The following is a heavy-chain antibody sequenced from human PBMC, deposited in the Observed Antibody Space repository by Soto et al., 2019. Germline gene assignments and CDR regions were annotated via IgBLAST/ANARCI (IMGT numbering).Heavy chain of an antibody. CDR2: INPSGGST. Sequence: ASVKVSCKESGYTFTSYYMHWVRQAPGQGLEWMGIINPSGGSTSYAQKFQGRVTMTRDTSTSTVYMELSSLRSEDTAVYYCARDLAVAGTLFDPWGQGTLVTVSS. V-gene: IGHV1-46*01. D-gene: IGHD6-19*01. CDR3: ARDLAVAGTLFDP. CDR1: GYTFTSYY. J-gene: IGHJ5*02.